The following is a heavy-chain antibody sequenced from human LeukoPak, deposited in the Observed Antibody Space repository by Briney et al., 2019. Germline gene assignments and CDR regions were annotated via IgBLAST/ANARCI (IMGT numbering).Heavy chain of an antibody. V-gene: IGHV4-34*01. CDR3: ARGRKERGPRNLYFHYYMDV. CDR2: INHSGST. J-gene: IGHJ6*03. CDR1: GGSFSGYY. Sequence: SETLSLTCAVYGGSFSGYYWSWIRQPPGKGLEWIGEINHSGSTNYNPSLKSRVTISVDTSKNQFSLKLSSVTAADTAVYYCARGRKERGPRNLYFHYYMDVWGHGTTVTVSS. D-gene: IGHD1-26*01.